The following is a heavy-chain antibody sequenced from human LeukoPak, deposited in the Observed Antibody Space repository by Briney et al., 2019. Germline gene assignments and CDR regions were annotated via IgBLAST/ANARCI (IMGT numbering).Heavy chain of an antibody. V-gene: IGHV1-2*02. J-gene: IGHJ5*02. CDR3: ARDPSYYDSSGYYSDNWFDP. Sequence: ASVKVSCKASGYTFTGYYMHWVRQAPGQGLEWMGWINPNSGGTNYAQKFQGRVTMTRDTSISTAYMELSRLGSDDTAVYYCARDPSYYDSSGYYSDNWFDPWGQGTLVTVSS. D-gene: IGHD3-22*01. CDR2: INPNSGGT. CDR1: GYTFTGYY.